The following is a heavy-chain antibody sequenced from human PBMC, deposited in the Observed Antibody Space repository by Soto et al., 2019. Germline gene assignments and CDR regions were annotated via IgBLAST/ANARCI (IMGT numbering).Heavy chain of an antibody. Sequence: ASGKVSCKASGYTFTSYGISWVRQSPGQGLEWMGWISAYNGNTNYAQKLQGRVTMTTDTSTSTAYMELRSLRSDDTAVYYCARDRSITIFGVVSHNWFDPWGQGTLVTVSS. CDR2: ISAYNGNT. D-gene: IGHD3-3*01. CDR1: GYTFTSYG. J-gene: IGHJ5*02. CDR3: ARDRSITIFGVVSHNWFDP. V-gene: IGHV1-18*04.